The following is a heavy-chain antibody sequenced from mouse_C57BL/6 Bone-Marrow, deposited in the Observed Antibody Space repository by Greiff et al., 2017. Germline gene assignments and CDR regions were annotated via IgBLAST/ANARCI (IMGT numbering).Heavy chain of an antibody. CDR2: IDPENGDT. V-gene: IGHV14-4*01. D-gene: IGHD1-3*01. J-gene: IGHJ4*01. CDR1: GFNIKDDY. Sequence: VQLQQSGAELVRPGASVKLSCTASGFNIKDDYMHWVKQRPEQGLEWIGWIDPENGDTEYASKIQGKGTITVDTSSNTAYLQLSSLTSEDSAVYCCAIYPYTAMDYWGQGTSVTVSS. CDR3: AIYPYTAMDY.